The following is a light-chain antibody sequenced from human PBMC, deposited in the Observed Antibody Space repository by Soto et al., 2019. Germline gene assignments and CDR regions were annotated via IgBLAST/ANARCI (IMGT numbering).Light chain of an antibody. Sequence: DIAMTQSPDSLAVALGERVTINCTSSQSVLYSSNNKNYLAWFLQKPGQPPKLLFFWASTRESGVPDRFFGSGSGTDFTLTISSLQAEDVAVYYCQQFYSTWTFGQGTKVDI. J-gene: IGKJ1*01. CDR2: WAS. CDR1: QSVLYSSNNKNY. CDR3: QQFYSTWT. V-gene: IGKV4-1*01.